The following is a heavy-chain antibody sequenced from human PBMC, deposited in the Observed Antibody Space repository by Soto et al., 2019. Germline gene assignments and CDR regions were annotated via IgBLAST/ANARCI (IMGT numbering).Heavy chain of an antibody. J-gene: IGHJ6*02. CDR3: ARGRYDEGDYYYGMDV. D-gene: IGHD3-3*01. CDR2: ISSSSSYI. CDR1: GFTFSSYS. Sequence: GGSLRLSCAASGFTFSSYSMNWVRQAPGKGLEWVSSISSSSSYIYYADSVKGRFTISRDNAKNSLYLQMNSLRAEDTAVYYCARGRYDEGDYYYGMDVWGQGTTVTVSS. V-gene: IGHV3-21*01.